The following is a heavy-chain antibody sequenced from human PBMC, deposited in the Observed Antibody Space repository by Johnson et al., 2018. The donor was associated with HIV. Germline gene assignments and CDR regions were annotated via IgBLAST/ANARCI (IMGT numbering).Heavy chain of an antibody. V-gene: IGHV3-23*01. Sequence: VQLLESGGGFTQSGGSLRLSCTASGFTLNIYTMSWVRQAPGRGLEWVSALGGSGVTNYADSVKGRFTISRDNSKNTLYLQMNSLRAEDTAVYYCARSRWGGDAFDIWGQGTMVTVSS. J-gene: IGHJ3*02. D-gene: IGHD7-27*01. CDR1: GFTLNIYT. CDR2: LGGSGVT. CDR3: ARSRWGGDAFDI.